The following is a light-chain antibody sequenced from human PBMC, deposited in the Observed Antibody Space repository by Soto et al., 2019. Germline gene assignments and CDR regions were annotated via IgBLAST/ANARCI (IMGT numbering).Light chain of an antibody. V-gene: IGLV2-23*02. J-gene: IGLJ1*01. Sequence: QSVLTQPASVSGSPGQSITISCTGTSSNVGSYNLVSWYQQHPGKAPKLMIYEVSKRPSGVSNRFSGSKSGNTASLTISGLQAEDEADYHCCSYAGSYTYVFGTGTK. CDR2: EVS. CDR1: SSNVGSYNL. CDR3: CSYAGSYTYV.